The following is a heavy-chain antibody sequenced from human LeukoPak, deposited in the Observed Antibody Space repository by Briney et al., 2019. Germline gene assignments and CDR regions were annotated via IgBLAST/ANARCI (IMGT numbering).Heavy chain of an antibody. J-gene: IGHJ4*02. Sequence: SSETLSLTCAVYGVSFSGYYWSWIRQPPGKGLEWIGEINHSGSTNYNPSLKSRVTISVDTSENQFSLKLSSVTAADTVVYYCARGRGNSDYWGQGTLVTVSS. D-gene: IGHD4-23*01. V-gene: IGHV4-34*01. CDR3: ARGRGNSDY. CDR2: INHSGST. CDR1: GVSFSGYY.